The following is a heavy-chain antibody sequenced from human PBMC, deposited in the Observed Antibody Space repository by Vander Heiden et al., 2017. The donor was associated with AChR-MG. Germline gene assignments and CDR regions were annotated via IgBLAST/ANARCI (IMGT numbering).Heavy chain of an antibody. V-gene: IGHV1-8*01. CDR3: ARAARIAAAGTRYTP. D-gene: IGHD6-13*01. J-gene: IGHJ5*02. CDR1: GYSFTSYD. CDR2: MNPNSGNT. Sequence: QVQLVQSGAEVKKPGASVEVSCQASGYSFTSYDINWVRQDTGQGLEWMGWMNPNSGNTGYAQKFQGRVTMTRNTSISTAYMELSSLRSEDTAVYYCARAARIAAAGTRYTPWGQGTLVTVSS.